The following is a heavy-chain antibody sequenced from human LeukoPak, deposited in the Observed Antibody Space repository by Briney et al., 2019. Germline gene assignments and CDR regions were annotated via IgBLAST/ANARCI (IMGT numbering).Heavy chain of an antibody. CDR2: INRSGAT. V-gene: IGHV4-34*01. CDR1: GGSFSGYY. Sequence: PSETLSLTCAVFGGSFSGYYWRWIRQPPGKGLEWIGDINRSGATNYNPSLKSRVTISVDTSKNQFSLKVNSVTAADTAVYFCTYGDRKFDYWGQGPLVTVSS. J-gene: IGHJ4*02. D-gene: IGHD4-17*01. CDR3: TYGDRKFDY.